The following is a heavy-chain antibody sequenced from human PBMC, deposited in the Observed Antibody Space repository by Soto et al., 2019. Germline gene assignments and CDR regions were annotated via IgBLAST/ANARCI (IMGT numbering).Heavy chain of an antibody. CDR1: GFTFSSYG. CDR3: ARELTMVRGVTYYYYGMDV. CDR2: IWYDGSNK. J-gene: IGHJ6*02. Sequence: VGSLRLSCAASGFTFSSYGMHWVRQAPGKGLEWVAVIWYDGSNKYYADSVKGRFTISRDNSKNTLYLQMNSLRAEDTAVYYCARELTMVRGVTYYYYGMDVWGQGTTVTVS. D-gene: IGHD3-10*01. V-gene: IGHV3-33*01.